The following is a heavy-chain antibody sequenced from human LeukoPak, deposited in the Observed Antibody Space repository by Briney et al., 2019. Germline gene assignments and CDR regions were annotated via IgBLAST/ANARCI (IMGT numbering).Heavy chain of an antibody. CDR3: ARGGFIVGAGDYFDY. CDR2: INPNSGGT. J-gene: IGHJ4*02. CDR1: GYTFTGYY. Sequence: ASVKVSCKASGYTFTGYYMHWVRQAPGQGLEWMGWINPNSGGTNYAQKLQGRVSMTTDTSTSTAYMELRSLRSDDTAVYYCARGGFIVGAGDYFDYWGQGTLVTVSS. D-gene: IGHD1-26*01. V-gene: IGHV1-2*02.